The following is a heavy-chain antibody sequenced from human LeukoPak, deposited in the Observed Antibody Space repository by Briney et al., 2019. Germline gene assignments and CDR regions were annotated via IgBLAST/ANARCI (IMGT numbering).Heavy chain of an antibody. CDR1: GFTFSSYG. J-gene: IGHJ1*01. D-gene: IGHD4-17*01. CDR3: AKAPDYGDYLGYFQH. Sequence: GGSLRLSCAASGFTFSSYGMSWVRQAPGKGLEWVSAISDSGGNTYYADSVKGRFTISRDNSKNTLYLQMKSLRAEDTAVYYCAKAPDYGDYLGYFQHWGQGTLVTVSS. CDR2: ISDSGGNT. V-gene: IGHV3-23*01.